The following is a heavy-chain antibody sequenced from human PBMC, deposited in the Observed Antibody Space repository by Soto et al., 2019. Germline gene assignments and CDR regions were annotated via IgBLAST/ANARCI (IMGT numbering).Heavy chain of an antibody. J-gene: IGHJ6*02. Sequence: QVRLQESGPGLVKPSETLSLTCTVSGGSISSAYWSWIRQPPGKGLEWIGDMYKTGSTVYNPSLKSRVTISVDTSKNQFCLQVNSVTAADTAVYYCARDLWGYCGTDCYPLDVWGQGTTVTVSS. V-gene: IGHV4-59*01. CDR2: MYKTGST. D-gene: IGHD2-21*02. CDR1: GGSISSAY. CDR3: ARDLWGYCGTDCYPLDV.